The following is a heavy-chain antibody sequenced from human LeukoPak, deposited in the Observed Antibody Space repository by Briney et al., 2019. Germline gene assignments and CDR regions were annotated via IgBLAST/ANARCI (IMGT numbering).Heavy chain of an antibody. CDR3: AKDGLGGHSSGWYYFDY. CDR1: GFTFSSYG. D-gene: IGHD6-19*01. V-gene: IGHV3-30*02. J-gene: IGHJ4*02. CDR2: IRYDGSNK. Sequence: GGSLRLSYAASGFTFSSYGMHWVRQAPGKGLEWVAFIRYDGSNKYYADSVKGRFTISRDNSKNTLYLQMNSLRAEDTAVYYCAKDGLGGHSSGWYYFDYWGQGTLVTVSS.